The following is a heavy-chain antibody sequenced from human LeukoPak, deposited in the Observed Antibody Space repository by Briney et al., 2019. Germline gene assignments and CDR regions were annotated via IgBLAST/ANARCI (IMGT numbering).Heavy chain of an antibody. Sequence: PGGSLRLSCAASGFTFSSYAMSWVRQAPGKGLEWVSGISWNSGSIVYADSVKGRFTISRDNAKNSLYLQMNSLRAEDMALYYCAKGGGGTNYYYMDVWGKGTTVTVSS. CDR2: ISWNSGSI. J-gene: IGHJ6*03. D-gene: IGHD1-1*01. CDR3: AKGGGGTNYYYMDV. CDR1: GFTFSSYA. V-gene: IGHV3-9*03.